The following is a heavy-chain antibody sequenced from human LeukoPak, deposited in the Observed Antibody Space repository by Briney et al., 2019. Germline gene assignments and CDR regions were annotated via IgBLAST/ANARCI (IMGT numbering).Heavy chain of an antibody. CDR1: ADSLRGGGHY. J-gene: IGHJ4*02. CDR3: ARGGNRFGGFYFDY. Sequence: PSETLSLTCTVSADSLRGGGHYWAWIRQLPGKGLESIGFIHHSGSSRHNPSLKDRVAISVDASRKQFALRLSSVTAADTAIYYCARGGNRFGGFYFDYWGQGIQVIVSS. V-gene: IGHV4-31*03. D-gene: IGHD3-10*01. CDR2: IHHSGSS.